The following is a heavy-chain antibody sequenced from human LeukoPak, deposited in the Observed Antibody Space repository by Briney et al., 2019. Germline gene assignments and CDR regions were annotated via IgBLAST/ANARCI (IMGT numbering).Heavy chain of an antibody. D-gene: IGHD3-16*01. CDR2: IKQDGSEQ. V-gene: IGHV3-7*01. CDR1: GISFSMFW. CDR3: ARLADYDYVWGSDF. J-gene: IGHJ4*02. Sequence: GGSLRLSCGASGISFSMFWMTWVRQAPGKGLEWVANIKQDGSEQYYVDSVKGRFTISRDNAKSSLYLQMNRLRVEDTAVYYCARLADYDYVWGSDFWGQGTLVTVSS.